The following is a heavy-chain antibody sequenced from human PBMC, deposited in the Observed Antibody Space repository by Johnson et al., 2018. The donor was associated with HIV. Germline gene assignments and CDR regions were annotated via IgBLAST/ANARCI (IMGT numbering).Heavy chain of an antibody. D-gene: IGHD1-26*01. CDR2: VSYDGSNK. CDR3: ARGGGYSEVIAFDI. CDR1: GFTFSNYA. V-gene: IGHV3-30-3*01. J-gene: IGHJ3*02. Sequence: QVQLVESGGGVVQPGRSLRVSCAASGFTFSNYAMHWVRQAPGKGLEWVAVVSYDGSNKYHADSVKGRFTISRDNSKKTLYLQMNSLRADDTAVYYCARGGGYSEVIAFDIWGQGTMVTVSS.